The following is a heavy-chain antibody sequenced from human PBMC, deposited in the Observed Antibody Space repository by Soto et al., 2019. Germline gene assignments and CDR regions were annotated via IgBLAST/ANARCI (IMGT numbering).Heavy chain of an antibody. CDR2: IDYSGTA. CDR3: ASTTCRHLDF. CDR1: YGSISVSNVF. V-gene: IGHV4-39*01. J-gene: IGHJ4*02. D-gene: IGHD1-26*01. Sequence: PSETLSLTCTVSYGSISVSNVFWGWVRQPPGKGLEWIGNIDYSGTAYFNPSLGTRVTFPVDTSKNQFSLTLYSVTAADTAVYYCASTTCRHLDFCGLGILVTVSS.